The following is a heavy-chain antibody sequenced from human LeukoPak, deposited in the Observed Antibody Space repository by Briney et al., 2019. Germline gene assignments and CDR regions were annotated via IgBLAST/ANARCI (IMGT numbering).Heavy chain of an antibody. V-gene: IGHV1-69*13. CDR2: IIPIFGTA. CDR3: ARVRVCSGGSCYSYYYDSSGYLDY. J-gene: IGHJ4*02. Sequence: GASVKVSCKASGGTFSSYAISWVRQAPGQGLEWMGGIIPIFGTANYAQKFQGRVTITADESTSTAYMELSSLRSEDTAVYYCARVRVCSGGSCYSYYYDSSGYLDYWGQGTLVTVSS. D-gene: IGHD3-22*01. CDR1: GGTFSSYA.